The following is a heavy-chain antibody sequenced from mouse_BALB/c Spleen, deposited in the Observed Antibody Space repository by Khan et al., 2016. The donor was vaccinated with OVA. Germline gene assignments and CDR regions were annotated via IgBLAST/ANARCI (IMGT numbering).Heavy chain of an antibody. J-gene: IGHJ2*01. CDR1: GYTFTSYW. D-gene: IGHD1-1*01. CDR2: TNPTNGRT. CDR3: ARIKKIVATDFDY. V-gene: IGHV1S81*02. Sequence: QVQLQQPGAELVKAGASVKMSCKASGYTFTSYWMHWVKQRLGQGLEWFAETNPTNGRTYYNEKFKSKATLTVDTSSSTAYMLLSGPTFEDSAVYDCARIKKIVATDFDYWGQGTTLTVSS.